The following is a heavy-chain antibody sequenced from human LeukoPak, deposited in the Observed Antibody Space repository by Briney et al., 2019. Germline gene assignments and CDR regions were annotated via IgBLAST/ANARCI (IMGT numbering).Heavy chain of an antibody. CDR2: ISGSGGSI. V-gene: IGHV3-23*01. D-gene: IGHD6-19*01. J-gene: IGHJ3*02. Sequence: GGSLRLSCAASGFTFNTYAMTWVRQAPGKGLEWVSAISGSGGSIYYADSVKGRFTISRDNSKNTLYLQMNSLRVEDTAVYYCAKGSEQWLERGAFDIWGQGTMVTVSS. CDR1: GFTFNTYA. CDR3: AKGSEQWLERGAFDI.